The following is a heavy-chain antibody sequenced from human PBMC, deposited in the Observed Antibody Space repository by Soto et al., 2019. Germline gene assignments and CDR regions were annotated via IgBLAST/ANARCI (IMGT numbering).Heavy chain of an antibody. D-gene: IGHD2-2*01. Sequence: GGSLRLSCAASGFTFSNAWINWVRQAPGKGLEWVGRIKSKTAGGTTDFAAPVKGRFAISRDDSKNMVYLQMNSLRAEDTAVYYCAKVVIVVVPAAMDVWGKGTTVTVSS. CDR3: AKVVIVVVPAAMDV. J-gene: IGHJ6*04. CDR1: GFTFSNAW. V-gene: IGHV3-15*07. CDR2: IKSKTAGGTT.